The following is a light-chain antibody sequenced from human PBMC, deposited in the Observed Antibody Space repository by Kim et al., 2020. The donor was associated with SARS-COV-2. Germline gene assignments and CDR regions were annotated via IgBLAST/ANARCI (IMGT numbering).Light chain of an antibody. Sequence: PGEIATLSCRASQTVTSSYFAWYQQKPGQAPRLLIHGASNRATGIPDRFSGSGSGTDFTLTISRLEPEDFAVYYCHHYTSSSGYTFGQGTKLEI. CDR2: GAS. CDR3: HHYTSSSGYT. V-gene: IGKV3-20*01. CDR1: QTVTSSY. J-gene: IGKJ2*01.